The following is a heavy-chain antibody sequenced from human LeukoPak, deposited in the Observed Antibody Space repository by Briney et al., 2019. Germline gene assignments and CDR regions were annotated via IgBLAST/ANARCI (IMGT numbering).Heavy chain of an antibody. CDR1: GGSISSYY. D-gene: IGHD4-23*01. Sequence: PSETLSLTCTVSGGSISSYYWSWIRQAPGKGLEWVANIKQDGSEKYYVDSVKGRFTISRDNAKNSLYLQMNSLRAEDTAVYYCARDYGGGFGYWGQGTLVTVSS. J-gene: IGHJ4*02. CDR3: ARDYGGGFGY. V-gene: IGHV3-7*01. CDR2: IKQDGSEK.